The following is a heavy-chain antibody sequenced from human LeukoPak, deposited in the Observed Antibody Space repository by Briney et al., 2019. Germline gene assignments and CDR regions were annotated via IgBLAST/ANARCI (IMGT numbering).Heavy chain of an antibody. CDR3: ARVEVGATTFDY. CDR2: IYHSGST. D-gene: IGHD1-26*01. Sequence: GSLRLSCAASGFTFSDYWMSWVRQPPGKGLEWIGEIYHSGSTNYNPSLKSRVTISVDKSKNQFSLKLSSVTAADTAVYYCARVEVGATTFDYWGQGTLVTVSS. V-gene: IGHV4-4*02. CDR1: GFTFSDYW. J-gene: IGHJ4*02.